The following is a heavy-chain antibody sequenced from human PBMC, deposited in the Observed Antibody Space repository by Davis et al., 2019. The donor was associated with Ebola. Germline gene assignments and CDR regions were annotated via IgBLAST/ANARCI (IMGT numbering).Heavy chain of an antibody. CDR1: GGSFSGYY. Sequence: MPSETLSLTCAVYGGSFSGYYWGWIRQPPGKGLEWIGYIYYSGSTYYNPSLKSRVTISVDTSKNQFSLKLSSVTAADTAVYYCARGVGYCSSTSCYRDNGMDVWGQGTTVTVSS. D-gene: IGHD2-2*01. V-gene: IGHV4-34*09. CDR2: IYYSGST. J-gene: IGHJ6*02. CDR3: ARGVGYCSSTSCYRDNGMDV.